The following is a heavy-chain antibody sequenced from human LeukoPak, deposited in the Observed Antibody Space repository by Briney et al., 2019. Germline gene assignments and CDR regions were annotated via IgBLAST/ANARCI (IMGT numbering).Heavy chain of an antibody. CDR2: IYSGGSA. CDR3: VRKPSTPGDY. J-gene: IGHJ4*02. Sequence: GGSLRLSCAASGFTVSTNYMSWVRQAPGKGLEWVSVIYSGGSAYYADSVEGRFTMSRDNSRNTLYLQMNSLRAEDTAVYYCVRKPSTPGDYWGQGTLVTVSS. CDR1: GFTVSTNY. V-gene: IGHV3-66*01.